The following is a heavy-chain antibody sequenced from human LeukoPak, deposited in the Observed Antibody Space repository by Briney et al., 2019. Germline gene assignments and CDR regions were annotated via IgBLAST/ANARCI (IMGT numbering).Heavy chain of an antibody. J-gene: IGHJ4*02. V-gene: IGHV3-21*04. CDR1: GFTFSSYS. D-gene: IGHD2-2*01. Sequence: KSGGSLRLSCAASGFTFSSYSMNWVRQAPGKGLEWVSSISSSSSYIYYADSVKGRFTISRDNSKNTLYLQMNSLRAEDTAVYYCAKCRSGVPAAINYWGQGTLVTVSS. CDR2: ISSSSSYI. CDR3: AKCRSGVPAAINY.